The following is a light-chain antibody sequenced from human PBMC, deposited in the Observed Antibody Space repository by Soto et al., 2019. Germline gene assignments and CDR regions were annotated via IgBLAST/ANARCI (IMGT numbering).Light chain of an antibody. J-gene: IGLJ1*01. CDR3: SSYTSSSTRV. V-gene: IGLV2-14*01. CDR2: EVN. Sequence: QSVLAQPAFVSGSPGQSITISCTGTSSDVGGYNYVSWYQQHPGKAPKLMIYEVNNRPSGVSNRFSGSKSGNTASLTISGLQAEDEADYYCSSYTSSSTRVFGTGTKVTVL. CDR1: SSDVGGYNY.